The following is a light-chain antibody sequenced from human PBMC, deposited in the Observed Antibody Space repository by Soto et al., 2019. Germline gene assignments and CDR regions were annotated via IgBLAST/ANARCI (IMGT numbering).Light chain of an antibody. CDR2: GAS. V-gene: IGKV3-20*01. CDR3: HQYGSSPT. Sequence: EIVLTQSPGTLSLSPGERATLSCRASQSVSSSYLAWYQQKPGQAPRLLIYGASSRATGIPDRFSGSGSGKDFTLTIRRLEPEDFAVYYCHQYGSSPTFGQGTKVEIK. J-gene: IGKJ1*01. CDR1: QSVSSSY.